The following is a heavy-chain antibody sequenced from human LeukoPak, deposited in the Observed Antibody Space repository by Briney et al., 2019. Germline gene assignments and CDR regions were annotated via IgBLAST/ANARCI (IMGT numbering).Heavy chain of an antibody. CDR2: ISSSSSYI. CDR1: GFTFSSYS. D-gene: IGHD3-22*01. V-gene: IGHV3-21*01. Sequence: PGGSLRLSCAASGFTFSSYSMNWVRQAPGKGLEWVSSISSSSSYIYYADSVKGRFTISRDNAKNSLYLQMNSLRAEDTAVYYCARAIAGPVVITPDAFDIWGQGTMVTVSS. J-gene: IGHJ3*02. CDR3: ARAIAGPVVITPDAFDI.